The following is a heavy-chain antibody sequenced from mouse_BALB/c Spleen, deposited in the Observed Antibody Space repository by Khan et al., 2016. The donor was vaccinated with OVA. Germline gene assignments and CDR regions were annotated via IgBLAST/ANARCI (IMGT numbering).Heavy chain of an antibody. CDR1: GYSFTSYT. Sequence: VKLLESGAELVRPAASLYMSCKVSGYSFTSYTIHWIKRRPGQGLEWMGYINPSSGYTNYNQWLKDKVTFTADKSSTTVYIQLSSLTSDDSAVYYSVRDWAYQRNDGEFAYWGLGTLVTVSA. V-gene: IGHV1-4*01. CDR3: VRDWAYQRNDGEFAY. CDR2: INPSSGYT. D-gene: IGHD2-14*01. J-gene: IGHJ3*01.